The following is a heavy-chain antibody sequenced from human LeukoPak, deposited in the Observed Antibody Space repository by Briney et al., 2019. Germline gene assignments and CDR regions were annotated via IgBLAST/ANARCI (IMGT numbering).Heavy chain of an antibody. CDR2: INPNSGGT. Sequence: ASVKVSCKASGCTFTGYYMHWVRQAPGQGLEWMGWINPNSGGTNYAQKFQGRVTMTRDTSISTAYMELSRLRSDDTAVYYCARGPLLWFGELLSMSDFDYWGQGTLVTVSS. V-gene: IGHV1-2*02. J-gene: IGHJ4*02. D-gene: IGHD3-10*01. CDR3: ARGPLLWFGELLSMSDFDY. CDR1: GCTFTGYY.